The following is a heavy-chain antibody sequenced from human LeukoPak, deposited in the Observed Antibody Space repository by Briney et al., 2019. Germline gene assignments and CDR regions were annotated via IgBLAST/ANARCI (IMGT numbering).Heavy chain of an antibody. CDR2: IYYSGST. J-gene: IGHJ4*02. CDR1: GGSISSSSYY. CDR3: ARSRSIYGSVPRYYFDY. D-gene: IGHD3-10*01. V-gene: IGHV4-39*07. Sequence: PSETLPLTCTVSGGSISSSSYYWGWIRQPPGKGLEWIGSIYYSGSTYYNPSLKSRVTISVDTSKNQFSLKLSSVTAADTAVYYCARSRSIYGSVPRYYFDYWGQGTLVTVSS.